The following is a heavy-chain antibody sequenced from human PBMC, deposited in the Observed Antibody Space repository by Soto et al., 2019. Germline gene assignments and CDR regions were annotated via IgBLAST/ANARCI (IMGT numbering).Heavy chain of an antibody. CDR3: ARGQQLVANWLDP. D-gene: IGHD6-6*01. CDR2: ISSTGSTP. CDR1: GFTFSSYS. V-gene: IGHV3-21*04. Sequence: PGGSLRLSCAASGFTFSSYSMNWVRQAPGKGLEWVSSISSTGSTPYYADSVKGRFTISRDNAQNSLYLEMNNLRAEDTAVYYCARGQQLVANWLDPWGQGILVTVSS. J-gene: IGHJ5*02.